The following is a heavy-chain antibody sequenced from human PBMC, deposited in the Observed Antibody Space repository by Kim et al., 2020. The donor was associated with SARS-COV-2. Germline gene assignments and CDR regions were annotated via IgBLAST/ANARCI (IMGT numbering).Heavy chain of an antibody. Sequence: SLRIRVTISVETSKNQFSLKLSSVTAADTAVYYCAREKEVVPADTGVIDYWGQGTLVTVSS. CDR3: AREKEVVPADTGVIDY. V-gene: IGHV4-31*02. D-gene: IGHD2-2*01. J-gene: IGHJ4*02.